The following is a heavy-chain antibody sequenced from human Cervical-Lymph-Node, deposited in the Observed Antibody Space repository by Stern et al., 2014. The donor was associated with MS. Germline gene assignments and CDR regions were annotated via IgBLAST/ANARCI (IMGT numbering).Heavy chain of an antibody. V-gene: IGHV4-30-4*01. CDR3: ARDKTVAGSFDS. D-gene: IGHD6-19*01. J-gene: IGHJ4*02. CDR2: IDHSGTT. Sequence: QLQLQESGPGLVKPSETLSLTCTVSGGSISSGDIYWSWIRQSPGKGLEWIGYIDHSGTTYKNPSLKSRVAISIDTSRVQFSLILNSVTVADTAVYFCARDKTVAGSFDSWGQVILVTVSS. CDR1: GGSISSGDIY.